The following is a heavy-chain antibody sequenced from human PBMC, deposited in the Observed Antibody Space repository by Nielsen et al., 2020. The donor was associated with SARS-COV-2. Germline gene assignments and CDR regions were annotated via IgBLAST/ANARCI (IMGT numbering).Heavy chain of an antibody. D-gene: IGHD1-1*01. Sequence: SGPTLVKPTQTLTLTCAVSGISLDTSGMSVSWIRQPPGKALEWLARIDWDDDTYSSPSVKTRVALSRDTSKNHVVLRMADMDPAETGTYYCARTWAIRGPYTTDFIHYGFDVWGRGTTVTVSS. J-gene: IGHJ6*02. CDR2: IDWDDDT. CDR3: ARTWAIRGPYTTDFIHYGFDV. V-gene: IGHV2-70*11. CDR1: GISLDTSGMS.